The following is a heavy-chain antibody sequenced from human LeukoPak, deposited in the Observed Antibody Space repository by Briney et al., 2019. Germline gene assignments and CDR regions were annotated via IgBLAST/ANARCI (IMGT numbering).Heavy chain of an antibody. J-gene: IGHJ4*02. Sequence: GGSLRLSCAASGLTFTAYAMHWVRQVPGKGLEWVAVIWNDGNNKYYVDSVKGRFTTSRDNSMNTLYLQMNSLRAEDTAVYYCARGTNGYYYVLDSWGQGTRVTVSS. CDR2: IWNDGNNK. CDR3: ARGTNGYYYVLDS. CDR1: GLTFTAYA. D-gene: IGHD3-3*01. V-gene: IGHV3-33*01.